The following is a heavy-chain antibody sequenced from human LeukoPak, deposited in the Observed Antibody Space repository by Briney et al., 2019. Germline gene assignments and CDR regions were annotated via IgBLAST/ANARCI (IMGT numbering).Heavy chain of an antibody. V-gene: IGHV3-21*01. D-gene: IGHD6-19*01. CDR1: GFTFSSSG. J-gene: IGHJ4*02. CDR2: ISSRSSHI. Sequence: PGGSLRLSWAASGFTFSSSGMNWGRQAPGKGLEWVSSISSRSSHISYADSVQRRLTISRDNAKNSLYLQMNSLRAEDTAVYYCASHGYNSGWYSAYWGQGTLVTVSS. CDR3: ASHGYNSGWYSAY.